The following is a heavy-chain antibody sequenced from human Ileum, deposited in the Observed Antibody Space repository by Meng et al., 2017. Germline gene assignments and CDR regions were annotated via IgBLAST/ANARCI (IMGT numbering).Heavy chain of an antibody. CDR3: ARHGGYYQGF. CDR1: SGDIYIHTV. J-gene: IGHJ4*02. V-gene: IGHV4-4*02. D-gene: IGHD4-23*01. CDR2: IAQSGCT. Sequence: VQPGEAGQEPGTPLGIFCITCAVGSGDIYIHTVWRGAGMPLGWGLVLIGEIAQSGCTFYNPCLTSRVAMSVDKSKSQFSMMLTPVTAADTAVYYCARHGGYYQGFWGQGTLVTVSS.